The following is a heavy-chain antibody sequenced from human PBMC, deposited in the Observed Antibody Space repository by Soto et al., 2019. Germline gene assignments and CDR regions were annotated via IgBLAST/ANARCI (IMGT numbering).Heavy chain of an antibody. Sequence: SETLSLTCTVSGGSINSGGYYWSWIRQPPGKGLEWIGYIYYSGSTYYNPSLKSRVTISVDTSKNQFSLKLSSVTAADTAVYYCAREVYGSGSHTVDNWFDPWGQGTLVTVSS. D-gene: IGHD3-10*01. CDR1: GGSINSGGYY. CDR3: AREVYGSGSHTVDNWFDP. J-gene: IGHJ5*02. CDR2: IYYSGST. V-gene: IGHV4-30-4*01.